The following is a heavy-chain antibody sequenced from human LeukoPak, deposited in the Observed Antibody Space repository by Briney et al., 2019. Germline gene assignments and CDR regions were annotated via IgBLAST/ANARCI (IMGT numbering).Heavy chain of an antibody. Sequence: ASVKVSCKASGYTFTTYTIHWVRQAPGQRLEWMGWINAGNGHTKSSQKFQGRATITRDTSASTAYMVLSSLRSEDTAVYYCARGFDNYDILTGYCLPYLDSWGQGTLVTVSS. D-gene: IGHD3-9*01. CDR3: ARGFDNYDILTGYCLPYLDS. CDR1: GYTFTTYT. CDR2: INAGNGHT. J-gene: IGHJ4*02. V-gene: IGHV1-3*01.